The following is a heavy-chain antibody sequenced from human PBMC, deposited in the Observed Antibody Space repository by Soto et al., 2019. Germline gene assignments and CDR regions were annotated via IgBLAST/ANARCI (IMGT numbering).Heavy chain of an antibody. D-gene: IGHD4-17*01. CDR2: IYYSGST. CDR1: GGSISSYY. J-gene: IGHJ5*02. Sequence: SETLSLTCTVSGGSISSYYWSWIRQPPGKGLEWIGYIYYSGSTNYNPSLKSRVTISVDTSKNQFSLKLSSVTAADTAVYYCARASAIRPTVKRGGFWFDLWGQGTLVTVSS. V-gene: IGHV4-59*01. CDR3: ARASAIRPTVKRGGFWFDL.